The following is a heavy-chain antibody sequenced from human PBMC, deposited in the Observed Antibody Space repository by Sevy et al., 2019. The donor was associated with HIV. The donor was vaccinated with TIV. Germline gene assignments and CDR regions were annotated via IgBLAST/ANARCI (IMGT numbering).Heavy chain of an antibody. CDR2: INHSGST. D-gene: IGHD6-13*01. CDR3: ARHTFSSSPVQGAFDI. V-gene: IGHV4-34*01. J-gene: IGHJ3*02. Sequence: SETLSLTCAVYGGSFSGYYWSWIRQPPGKGLEWIGEINHSGSTNYNPSLKSRVTISVETSKNQFSLKLSAVTAADTAGYYCARHTFSSSPVQGAFDIWGQGTMVTVSS. CDR1: GGSFSGYY.